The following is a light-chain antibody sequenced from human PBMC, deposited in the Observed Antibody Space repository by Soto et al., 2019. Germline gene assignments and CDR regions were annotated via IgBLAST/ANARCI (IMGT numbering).Light chain of an antibody. CDR2: EGS. V-gene: IGLV2-23*01. Sequence: QSALTQPASVSGSPGQSITISCTGTSSDVGSYNLVSWYQQHPGKAPKLMIYEGSKRPSGVSNRFSGSKSGNTASLAISGLQAEDEADYYCQTWGTGIRVIFGGGTKLTVL. CDR1: SSDVGSYNL. CDR3: QTWGTGIRVI. J-gene: IGLJ2*01.